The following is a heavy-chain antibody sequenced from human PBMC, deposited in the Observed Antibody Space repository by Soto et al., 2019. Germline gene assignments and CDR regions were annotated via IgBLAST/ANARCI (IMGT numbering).Heavy chain of an antibody. CDR1: GGTFSSYS. Sequence: QVQLVQSGAEVKKPGSSVKVSCKASGGTFSSYSITWVRQAPGQGLEWLGRIITILGITNNAQKFQGRVTFTAEKSTSAAYMELSSLVSENTAVYYCARASGYSTTWLDYWGQGTLVTVSS. V-gene: IGHV1-69*02. CDR3: ARASGYSTTWLDY. J-gene: IGHJ4*02. D-gene: IGHD6-13*01. CDR2: IITILGIT.